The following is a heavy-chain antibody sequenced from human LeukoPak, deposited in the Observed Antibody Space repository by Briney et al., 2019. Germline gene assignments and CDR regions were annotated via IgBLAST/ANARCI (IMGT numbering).Heavy chain of an antibody. V-gene: IGHV3-23*01. CDR2: ISGSGGST. CDR1: GFTFSSYA. J-gene: IGHJ6*03. Sequence: HPGGSLRLSCAASGFTFSSYAMSWVRQAPGKGLEWVSAISGSGGSTYYADSVKGRFTISRDNSKNTLYLQMNSLRAEDTAVYYCARDPYSGTYGDTYYYYMDVWGKGTTVTISS. CDR3: ARDPYSGTYGDTYYYYMDV. D-gene: IGHD1-26*01.